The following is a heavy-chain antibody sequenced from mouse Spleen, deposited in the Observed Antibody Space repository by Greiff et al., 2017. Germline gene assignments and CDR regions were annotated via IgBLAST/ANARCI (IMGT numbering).Heavy chain of an antibody. D-gene: IGHD1-1*01. V-gene: IGHV1-85*01. CDR3: ARDVITTVVGFDY. CDR2: IYPRDGST. CDR1: GYTFTSYD. J-gene: IGHJ2*01. Sequence: VQLQQSGPELVKPGASVKLSCKASGYTFTSYDINWVKQRPGQGLEWIGWIYPRDGSTKYNEKFKGKATLTVDTSSSTAYMELHSLTSEDSAVYFCARDVITTVVGFDYWGQGTTLTVSS.